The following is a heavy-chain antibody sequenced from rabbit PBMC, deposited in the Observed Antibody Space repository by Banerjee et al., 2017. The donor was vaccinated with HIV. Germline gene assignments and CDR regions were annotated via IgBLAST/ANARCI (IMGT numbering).Heavy chain of an antibody. V-gene: IGHV1S40*01. J-gene: IGHJ3*01. CDR2: IYTGHGGT. CDR3: ARDSGSGWYLERLDL. Sequence: QSLEESGGDLVKPGASLTLTCKASGFSYSGGYDMCLGRPAPGMGVEWIACIYTGHGGTCYGSWAKGRFTISKTSSTTVTLQMTGLTAADTATYFCARDSGSGWYLERLDLWGPGTLVTVS. D-gene: IGHD1-1*01. CDR1: GFSYSGGYD.